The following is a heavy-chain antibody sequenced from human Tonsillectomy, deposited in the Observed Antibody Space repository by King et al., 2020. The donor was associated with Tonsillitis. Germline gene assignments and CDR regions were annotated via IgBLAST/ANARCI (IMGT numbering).Heavy chain of an antibody. CDR1: GFNVSTNY. J-gene: IGHJ6*03. D-gene: IGHD6-13*01. Sequence: VQLVESGGGLVQPGGSLRLSCAASGFNVSTNYMSWVRQAPGKGLEWVSVIFSGGSTYYADSVKGRFTLSRDTSKNTLFLQMNSLRVADTAVYYCARERGSWAHYYYYMDVWGIGTTVTVSS. CDR3: ARERGSWAHYYYYMDV. V-gene: IGHV3-66*01. CDR2: IFSGGST.